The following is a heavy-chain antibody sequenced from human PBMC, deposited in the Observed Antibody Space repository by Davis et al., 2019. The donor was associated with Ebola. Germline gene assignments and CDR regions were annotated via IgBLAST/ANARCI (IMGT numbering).Heavy chain of an antibody. J-gene: IGHJ5*02. CDR2: MYDSGST. CDR1: GGSISSYS. V-gene: IGHV4-59*12. CDR3: ARLNVVGGWSNWFDP. Sequence: PGGSLRLSCTVSGGSISSYSWAWIRQPPGKGLECLGYMYDSGSTNYNPSLKSRVTMSVDPSENRVSLKLTSVTAADTAVYYCARLNVVGGWSNWFDPWGQGILVIVSS. D-gene: IGHD2-15*01.